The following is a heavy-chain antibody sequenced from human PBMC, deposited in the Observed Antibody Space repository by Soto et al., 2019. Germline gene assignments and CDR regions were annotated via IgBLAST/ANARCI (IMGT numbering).Heavy chain of an antibody. Sequence: GGSLRLSCAASGFTFSSHGMIWIRQAPGKGLEWISGLSRGGGSTYYVDSVKGRFTISRDNAKNTLDLIMKSLRVEDTALYYCARDGQYRTDGFDIWGQGTMVTVSS. CDR3: ARDGQYRTDGFDI. J-gene: IGHJ3*02. CDR2: LSRGGGST. CDR1: GFTFSSHG. D-gene: IGHD5-12*01. V-gene: IGHV3-23*01.